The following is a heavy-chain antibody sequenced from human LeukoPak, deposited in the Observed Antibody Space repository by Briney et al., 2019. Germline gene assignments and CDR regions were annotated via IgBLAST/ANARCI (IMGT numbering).Heavy chain of an antibody. V-gene: IGHV4-31*03. D-gene: IGHD1-1*01. CDR2: IYYSGST. CDR3: ASGDNDPLFDY. Sequence: SESLSLTCTVSGGSISSGGYYWSWIRQHPGKGLEWIGSIYYSGSTNYNPSLQGRVTISLDTSRNQFSLKLSSVTAADTAVYYCASGDNDPLFDYWGQGTLVTVSS. J-gene: IGHJ4*02. CDR1: GGSISSGGYY.